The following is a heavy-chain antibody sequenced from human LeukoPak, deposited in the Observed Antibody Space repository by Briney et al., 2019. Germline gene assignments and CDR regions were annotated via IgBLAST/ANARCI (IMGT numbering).Heavy chain of an antibody. CDR2: ISYDGSNK. CDR3: ARAFNDFWSGYYHYYYYYGMDV. D-gene: IGHD3-3*01. J-gene: IGHJ6*02. Sequence: GGSLRLSCAASGFTFSSYAMHWVRQAPGKGLEWVAVISYDGSNKYYADSVKGRFTISRDNSKNTLYLQMNSLRAEDTAVYYWARAFNDFWSGYYHYYYYYGMDVWGQGTTVTVSS. V-gene: IGHV3-30-3*01. CDR1: GFTFSSYA.